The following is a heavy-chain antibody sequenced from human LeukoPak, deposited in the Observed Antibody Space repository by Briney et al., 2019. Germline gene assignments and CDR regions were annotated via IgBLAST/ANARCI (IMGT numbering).Heavy chain of an antibody. CDR3: ARVLPDYYNTAYYLGAFDY. Sequence: SETLSLTCTVSGGSISSGSYYWSWIRQPAGKGLEWIGRIYTSGSTNYNPSLKSRITISVDTSKNQFSLKLSSVTAADTAVYYCARVLPDYYNTAYYLGAFDYWGQGTLVTVSS. J-gene: IGHJ4*02. V-gene: IGHV4-61*02. CDR1: GGSISSGSYY. CDR2: IYTSGST. D-gene: IGHD3-22*01.